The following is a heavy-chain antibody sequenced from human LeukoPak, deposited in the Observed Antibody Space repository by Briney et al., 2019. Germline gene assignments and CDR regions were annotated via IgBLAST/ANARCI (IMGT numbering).Heavy chain of an antibody. CDR2: ISYDGSNK. J-gene: IGHJ4*02. CDR3: ARDNILTGLDY. Sequence: GGSLRLSCAASGFTFSSYAMHWVRQAPGKGLEWVAVISYDGSNKYYADSVKGRFTISRDNSKNTLYLQMNSLRAEDTAVYYCARDNILTGLDYWGQGTLVTVSS. CDR1: GFTFSSYA. D-gene: IGHD3-9*01. V-gene: IGHV3-30-3*01.